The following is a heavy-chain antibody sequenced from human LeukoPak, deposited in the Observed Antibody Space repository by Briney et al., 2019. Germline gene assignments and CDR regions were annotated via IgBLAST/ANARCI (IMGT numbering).Heavy chain of an antibody. CDR3: ATTRRGGYDPYFDY. J-gene: IGHJ4*02. CDR2: INPNSGGT. CDR1: GGTFSSYA. V-gene: IGHV1-2*04. D-gene: IGHD5-12*01. Sequence: ASVKVSCKASGGTFSSYAISWVRQAPGQGLEWMGWINPNSGGTNYAQKFQGWVTMTRDTSISTAYMELSRLRSDDTAVYYCATTRRGGYDPYFDYWGQGTLVTVSS.